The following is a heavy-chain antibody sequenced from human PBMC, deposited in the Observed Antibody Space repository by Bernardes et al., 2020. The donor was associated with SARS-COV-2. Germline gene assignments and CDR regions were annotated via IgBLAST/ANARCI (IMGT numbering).Heavy chain of an antibody. CDR2: IWYDGSNK. D-gene: IGHD1-26*01. Sequence: GGSLRLSCAASGFTFSSYCMHWVRQAPGKGLEWVAVIWYDGSNKYYADSVKGRFTTSGDNSKNTLYLQMNSLITEDTAVYYCASDWEDRRNYGMDVWGQGTTVTVSS. J-gene: IGHJ6*02. CDR3: ASDWEDRRNYGMDV. CDR1: GFTFSSYC. V-gene: IGHV3-33*01.